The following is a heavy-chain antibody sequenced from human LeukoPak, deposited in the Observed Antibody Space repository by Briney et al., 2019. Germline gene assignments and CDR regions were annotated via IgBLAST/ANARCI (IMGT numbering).Heavy chain of an antibody. D-gene: IGHD2-15*01. CDR1: GFTFSSYA. J-gene: IGHJ5*02. Sequence: GGSLRLSCAGSGFTFSSYAMHWVRQAPGKGLEWVAVISYDGRNKYYADSVKGRFTISRDNSKNTLYLQMNSLRAEDTAVYYCAKGWTFLDPWGQGTLVTVSS. CDR2: ISYDGRNK. V-gene: IGHV3-30*04. CDR3: AKGWTFLDP.